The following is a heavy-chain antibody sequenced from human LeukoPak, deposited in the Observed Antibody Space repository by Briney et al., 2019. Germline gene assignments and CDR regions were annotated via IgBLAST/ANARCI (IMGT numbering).Heavy chain of an antibody. J-gene: IGHJ4*02. Sequence: PGESLRLSCAASGFTFSSYNMNWARQAPGKGLEWVSSISSSSSYIFYADSVKGRFTISRDNAKNSLYLQMNSLRAEDTAVYYCARYSGTYRDFWGQGTLVTVSS. CDR1: GFTFSSYN. CDR3: ARYSGTYRDF. D-gene: IGHD1-26*01. CDR2: ISSSSSYI. V-gene: IGHV3-21*01.